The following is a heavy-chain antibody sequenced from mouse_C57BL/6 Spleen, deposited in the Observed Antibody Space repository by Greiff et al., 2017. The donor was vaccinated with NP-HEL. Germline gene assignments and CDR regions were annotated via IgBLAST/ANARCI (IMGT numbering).Heavy chain of an antibody. CDR3: ARSGGGFAY. CDR2: IDPSDSYT. V-gene: IGHV1-50*01. Sequence: QVQLKQPGAELVKPGASVKLSCKASGYTFTSYWMQWVKQRPGQGLEWIGEIDPSDSYTNYNQKFKGKATLTVDTSSSTAYMQLSSLTSEDSAVYYCARSGGGFAYWGQGTLVTVSA. CDR1: GYTFTSYW. J-gene: IGHJ3*01. D-gene: IGHD3-1*01.